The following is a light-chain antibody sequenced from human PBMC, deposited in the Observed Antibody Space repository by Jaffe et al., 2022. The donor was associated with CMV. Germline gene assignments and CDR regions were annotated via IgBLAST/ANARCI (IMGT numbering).Light chain of an antibody. Sequence: QSALTQPASVSGSPGQSITISCTGTSSDIGAYNYVSWHQQHSGTAPKLIIYDVSYRPSGVSSRFSGSKSGNTASLTISGLRTEDEADYYCSSYTSNTTRVFGGGTKLTVL. J-gene: IGLJ3*02. V-gene: IGLV2-14*03. CDR3: SSYTSNTTRV. CDR2: DVS. CDR1: SSDIGAYNY.